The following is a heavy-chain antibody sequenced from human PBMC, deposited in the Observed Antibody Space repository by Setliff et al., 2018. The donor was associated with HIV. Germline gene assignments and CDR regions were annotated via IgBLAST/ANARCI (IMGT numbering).Heavy chain of an antibody. Sequence: ASVKVSCKASGYTFTSYYVHWVRQAPGQGLEWMGWINGNTGATNYAQRFQGRVTLTRDTSTNTVYMELRRLRSDDTAIYFCARGVTFVGGLVVTGLCFDYWGQGALVTVSS. D-gene: IGHD3-10*01. J-gene: IGHJ4*02. CDR2: INGNTGAT. V-gene: IGHV1-2*02. CDR1: GYTFTSYY. CDR3: ARGVTFVGGLVVTGLCFDY.